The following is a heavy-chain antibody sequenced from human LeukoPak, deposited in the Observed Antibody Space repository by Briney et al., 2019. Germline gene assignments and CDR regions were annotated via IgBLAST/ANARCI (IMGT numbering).Heavy chain of an antibody. V-gene: IGHV1-8*01. CDR2: MNPNSGNT. CDR1: GYTFTSYD. J-gene: IGHJ6*02. Sequence: GASVKVSCKASGYTFTSYDINWVRQATGQGLEWMGWMNPNSGNTGYAQKFQGRVTMTRNTSISTAYMELSSLRSEDTAVYYCARGKTTVTTVLYYYYGMDVWGQGTTVTVSS. CDR3: ARGKTTVTTVLYYYYGMDV. D-gene: IGHD4-11*01.